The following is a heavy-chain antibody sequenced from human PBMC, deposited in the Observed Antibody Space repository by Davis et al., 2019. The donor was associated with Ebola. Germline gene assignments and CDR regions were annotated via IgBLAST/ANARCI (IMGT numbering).Heavy chain of an antibody. CDR2: INPKTGGT. CDR1: GYRFPNNY. CDR3: ARDYSSLMFRMPDF. V-gene: IGHV1-2*02. Sequence: ASVKVSCKASGYRFPNNYIHWVRQAPGQGLEWMGWINPKTGGTNYAQKFQGRVTMTRDTAISTAYMDLASLKSDDTAIYYCARDYSSLMFRMPDFWGQGTLVTVS. D-gene: IGHD1-26*01. J-gene: IGHJ5*01.